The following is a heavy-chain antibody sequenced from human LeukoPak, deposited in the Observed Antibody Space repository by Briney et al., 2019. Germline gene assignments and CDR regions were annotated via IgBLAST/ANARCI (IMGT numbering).Heavy chain of an antibody. D-gene: IGHD2-2*01. Sequence: GGSLRLSCAASGFTFSSYSMNWVRQAPGRGLEWVSYISSSSNTIYDADSVKGRFTISRDNAKNSLYLQMNSLRAEDTAVYYCARSKVVPAAIVGPFDYWGQGTLVTVSS. J-gene: IGHJ4*02. V-gene: IGHV3-48*04. CDR2: ISSSSNTI. CDR1: GFTFSSYS. CDR3: ARSKVVPAAIVGPFDY.